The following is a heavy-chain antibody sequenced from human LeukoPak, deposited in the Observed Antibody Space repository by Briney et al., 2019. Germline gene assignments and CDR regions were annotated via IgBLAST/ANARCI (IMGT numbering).Heavy chain of an antibody. J-gene: IGHJ6*01. Sequence: GGSLRLSCAASGFTFSSYTMNWVRQAPGKGLEWVSYISSSSSYISYADSVKGRFTISRDNAENSLCLQMNSLRAEDTAVYYCARGSEGYCSGGGCYYGMDVWGQGTTVTVSS. V-gene: IGHV3-21*01. D-gene: IGHD2-15*01. CDR2: ISSSSSYI. CDR1: GFTFSSYT. CDR3: ARGSEGYCSGGGCYYGMDV.